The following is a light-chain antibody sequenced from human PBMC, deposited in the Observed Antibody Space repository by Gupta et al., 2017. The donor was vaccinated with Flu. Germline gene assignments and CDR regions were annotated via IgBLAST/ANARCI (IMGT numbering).Light chain of an antibody. CDR2: NAS. CDR1: QDISTY. Sequence: GERVTITCRASQDISTYLTWYQKPPGKAPHFLIYNASTLESGVPSRFSGSGSGTEFILTISSLQPEDSATYYCQQVDRYPLTFGGGTKVEI. J-gene: IGKJ4*01. V-gene: IGKV1-9*01. CDR3: QQVDRYPLT.